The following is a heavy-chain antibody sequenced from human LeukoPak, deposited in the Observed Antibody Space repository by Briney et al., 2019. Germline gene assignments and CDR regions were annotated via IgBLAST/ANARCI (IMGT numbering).Heavy chain of an antibody. V-gene: IGHV4-31*03. CDR3: ATQLGYCSSTSCYTFDY. CDR2: IYYSGST. D-gene: IGHD2-2*02. Sequence: SETLSLTCTVSGGSISSGGYYWSWIRQHPGKGLEWIGYIYYSGSTYHNPSLKSRVTISVDTSKNQFSLKLSSVTAADTAVYYCATQLGYCSSTSCYTFDYWGQGTLVTVSS. J-gene: IGHJ4*02. CDR1: GGSISSGGYY.